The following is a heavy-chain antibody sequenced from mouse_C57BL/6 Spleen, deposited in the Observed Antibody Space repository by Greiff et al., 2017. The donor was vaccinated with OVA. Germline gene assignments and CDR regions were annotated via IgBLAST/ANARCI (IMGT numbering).Heavy chain of an antibody. V-gene: IGHV2-2*01. D-gene: IGHD1-1*01. CDR3: ARNFGVVANYAMDY. J-gene: IGHJ4*01. CDR2: IWRGGST. Sequence: QVQLQQSGPGLVQPSQCLNISCTASGFSLTSYGVHWVRQSPGKGLEWLGVIWRGGSTDNNAAFISRLSISKDNSKSQVFVKMNSQHSDDTAIYYCARNFGVVANYAMDYWGQGTSVTVSS. CDR1: GFSLTSYG.